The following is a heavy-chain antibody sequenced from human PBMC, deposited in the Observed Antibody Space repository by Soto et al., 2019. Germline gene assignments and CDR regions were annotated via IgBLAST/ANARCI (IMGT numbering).Heavy chain of an antibody. Sequence: QVQLQESGPGLVKPSQTLSLTCTVSGGSISSGGYYWSWIRQHPGKGLEWIGYIYYSGSTYYNPPLKTRVTIXEDXSXSQFSLKLSSVTAADTAVYYCARAFAYSGYPRYFDYWGQGTLVTVSS. J-gene: IGHJ4*02. V-gene: IGHV4-31*03. CDR1: GGSISSGGYY. CDR2: IYYSGST. CDR3: ARAFAYSGYPRYFDY. D-gene: IGHD5-12*01.